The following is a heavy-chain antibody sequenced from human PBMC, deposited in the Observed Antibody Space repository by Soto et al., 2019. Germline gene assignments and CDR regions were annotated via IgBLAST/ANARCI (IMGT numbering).Heavy chain of an antibody. V-gene: IGHV1-3*01. CDR3: ARDQMTIYGVVSPSLDY. CDR1: GYTFIRYA. CDR2: INGENGNT. D-gene: IGHD3-3*01. Sequence: VQLVQSGAEVKTPGASVKVSCQAFGYTFIRYAMHWVRQAPGQRLEWMGWINGENGNTRYSGNFQGRVTITRDTSASTVYMELSSLTSEDTALYYCARDQMTIYGVVSPSLDYWGQGTLVTVS. J-gene: IGHJ4*02.